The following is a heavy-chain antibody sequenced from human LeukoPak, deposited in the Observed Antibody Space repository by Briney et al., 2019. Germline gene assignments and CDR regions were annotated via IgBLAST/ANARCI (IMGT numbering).Heavy chain of an antibody. J-gene: IGHJ4*02. V-gene: IGHV4-39*07. CDR3: ASSLGTYYYDSSGYLPFDY. Sequence: SETLSLTCTVSGGSISSSSYYWGWIRQPPGKGLEWIGEIYHSGSTNYNPSLKSRVTISVDKSKNQFSLKLSSVTAADTAVYYCASSLGTYYYDSSGYLPFDYWGQGTLVTVSS. CDR2: IYHSGST. D-gene: IGHD3-22*01. CDR1: GGSISSSSYY.